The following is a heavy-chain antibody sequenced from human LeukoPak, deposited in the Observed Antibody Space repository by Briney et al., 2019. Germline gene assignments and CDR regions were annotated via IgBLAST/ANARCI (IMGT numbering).Heavy chain of an antibody. Sequence: PSETLSLTCTVSGGSISSYYWSWIRQPAGKGLEWIGRIYTSGSTNYNPSLKSRVTMSVDTSKNQFSLKLSSVTAADTAVYYCAREGNIVATISDAFDIWGQGTMVTVSS. D-gene: IGHD5-12*01. CDR1: GGSISSYY. CDR2: IYTSGST. V-gene: IGHV4-4*07. J-gene: IGHJ3*02. CDR3: AREGNIVATISDAFDI.